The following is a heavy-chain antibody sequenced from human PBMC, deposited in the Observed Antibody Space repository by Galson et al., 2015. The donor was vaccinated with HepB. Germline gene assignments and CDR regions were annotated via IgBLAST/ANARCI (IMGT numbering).Heavy chain of an antibody. J-gene: IGHJ5*02. CDR3: ARAAAYYGDYIP. CDR2: ISAYNGNT. V-gene: IGHV1-18*04. D-gene: IGHD4-17*01. Sequence: SVKVSCKASGYTFTSYGISWVRKAPGQGLEWMGWISAYNGNTNYAQKLQGRVTMTTVTSTSTAYMELRSLRSDDTAVYYCARAAAYYGDYIPWGQGTLVTVSS. CDR1: GYTFTSYG.